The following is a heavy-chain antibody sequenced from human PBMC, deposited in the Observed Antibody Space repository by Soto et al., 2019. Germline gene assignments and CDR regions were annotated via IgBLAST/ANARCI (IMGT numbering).Heavy chain of an antibody. Sequence: QVQLQESGPGLVKPSGTLSLTCAVSGGSISSSNWWRWVRQPPGKGLEWRGEIYPSGSTNYNPSLKSRVTISVDQSMNQFSLELSSVTAADTAVYYCASEFYDFWSGRRGYWGQGTLVTVSS. CDR3: ASEFYDFWSGRRGY. V-gene: IGHV4-4*02. D-gene: IGHD3-3*01. CDR2: IYPSGST. J-gene: IGHJ4*02. CDR1: GGSISSSNW.